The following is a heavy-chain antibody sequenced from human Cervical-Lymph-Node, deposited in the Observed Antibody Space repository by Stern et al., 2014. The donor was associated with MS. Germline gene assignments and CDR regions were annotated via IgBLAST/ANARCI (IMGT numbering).Heavy chain of an antibody. CDR2: IHYSGST. Sequence: QLQLQESGPGLVKPSQTLSLTCTVSGGSISSGGYYCRWIRQHPEKGLEWIGYIHYSGSTYYKPSLKSRFTISVDTSKNQFSLKLISVTAADTAVYYCARDLRYYYDSSGYYYRWFDPWGQGTLVTVSS. D-gene: IGHD3-22*01. V-gene: IGHV4-31*03. J-gene: IGHJ5*02. CDR3: ARDLRYYYDSSGYYYRWFDP. CDR1: GGSISSGGYY.